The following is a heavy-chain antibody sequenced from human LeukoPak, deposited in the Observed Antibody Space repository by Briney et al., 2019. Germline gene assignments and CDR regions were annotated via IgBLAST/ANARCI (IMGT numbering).Heavy chain of an antibody. CDR3: AREDEYSSSSPYLDY. Sequence: GASVKVSCKASGYTFTSYDINWVRQATGQGLEWMGWMNPNSGNTGYAQKFQGRVTMTTDTSTSTAYMELRSLRSDDMAVYYCAREDEYSSSSPYLDYWGQGTLVTVSS. CDR2: MNPNSGNT. V-gene: IGHV1-8*02. CDR1: GYTFTSYD. D-gene: IGHD6-6*01. J-gene: IGHJ4*02.